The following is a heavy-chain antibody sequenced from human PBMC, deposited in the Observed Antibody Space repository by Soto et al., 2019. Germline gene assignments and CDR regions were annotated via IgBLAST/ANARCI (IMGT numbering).Heavy chain of an antibody. CDR3: AKSRGSGSYYSLVSYYYMDV. CDR1: GFTFSSYA. CDR2: ISGSGGST. D-gene: IGHD3-10*01. Sequence: GGSLRLSCAASGFTFSSYAMSWVRQAPGKGLEWVSAISGSGGSTYYADSVKGRFTISRDNSKNTLYLQMNSLRAEDTAVYYCAKSRGSGSYYSLVSYYYMDVWGKGTTVTVSS. V-gene: IGHV3-23*01. J-gene: IGHJ6*03.